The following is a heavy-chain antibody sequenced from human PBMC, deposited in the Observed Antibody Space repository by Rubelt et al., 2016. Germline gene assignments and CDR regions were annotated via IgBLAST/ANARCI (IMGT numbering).Heavy chain of an antibody. V-gene: IGHV3-23*01. D-gene: IGHD2-21*02. CDR2: ISGSGEST. J-gene: IGHJ6*02. CDR3: ARDEVVVTALDV. Sequence: RVSCAASGFAFSSHGMSWVRQAPGKGLEWASGISGSGESTYYADSVKGRFTVSRDNSKNTLYLQMSSLRDEDTAVYYCARDEVVVTALDVWGQGTTVTVSS. CDR1: GFAFSSHG.